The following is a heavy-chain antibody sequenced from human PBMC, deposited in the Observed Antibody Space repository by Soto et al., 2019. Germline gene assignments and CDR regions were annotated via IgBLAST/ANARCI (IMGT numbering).Heavy chain of an antibody. D-gene: IGHD4-17*01. CDR1: GFSLSTSGVG. J-gene: IGHJ4*02. CDR3: AHRGPNTMTTVTTFFDY. V-gene: IGHV2-5*02. CDR2: IYWDDDK. Sequence: SGPTLVNPTQTLTLTCTFSGFSLSTSGVGVGWIRQPPGKALEWLALIYWDDDKRYSPSLKSRLTITKDTSKSQVVLTMTNMDPVDTATYYCAHRGPNTMTTVTTFFDYWGQGTLVTVSS.